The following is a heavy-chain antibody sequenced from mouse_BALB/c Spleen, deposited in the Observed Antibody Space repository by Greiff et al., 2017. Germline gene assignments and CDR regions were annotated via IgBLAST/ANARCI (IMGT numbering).Heavy chain of an antibody. Sequence: DVQLQESGPGLVKPSQSLSLTCSVTGYSITSGYYWNWIRQFPGNKLEWMGYISYDGSNNYNPSLKNRISITRDTSKNQFFLKLNSVTTEDTATYYCAREDGNYVAMDYWGQGTSVTVSS. J-gene: IGHJ4*01. D-gene: IGHD2-1*01. CDR1: GYSITSGYY. V-gene: IGHV3-6*02. CDR2: ISYDGSN. CDR3: AREDGNYVAMDY.